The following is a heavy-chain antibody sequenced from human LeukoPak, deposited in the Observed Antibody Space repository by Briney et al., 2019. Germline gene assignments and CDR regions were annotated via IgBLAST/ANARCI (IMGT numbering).Heavy chain of an antibody. D-gene: IGHD3-9*01. CDR3: ARLAYETYDILTGYSDY. CDR1: GYSFTSYW. Sequence: PGESLKISCKGSGYSFTSYWIGWVRQMPGKGLEWMGIIYPGDSDTRYSPSFQGQVTISADKSISTAYLQWSSLKASDTAMYYCARLAYETYDILTGYSDYWGQGTLVTVSS. J-gene: IGHJ4*02. V-gene: IGHV5-51*01. CDR2: IYPGDSDT.